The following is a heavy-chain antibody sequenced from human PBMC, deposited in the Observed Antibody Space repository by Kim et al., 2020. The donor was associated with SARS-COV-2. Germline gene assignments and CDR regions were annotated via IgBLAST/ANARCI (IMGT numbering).Heavy chain of an antibody. Sequence: GGSLRLSCAASGFTFSSYWMHWVRQAPGKGLVWVSRINGAGSTTTYADSVKGRFTISRDNARNTLYLQMNSLRAEDTAVYYCARDPDYNGKSRMDVWGQGTTVTVS. V-gene: IGHV3-74*01. CDR1: GFTFSSYW. CDR3: ARDPDYNGKSRMDV. D-gene: IGHD4-4*01. J-gene: IGHJ6*02. CDR2: INGAGSTT.